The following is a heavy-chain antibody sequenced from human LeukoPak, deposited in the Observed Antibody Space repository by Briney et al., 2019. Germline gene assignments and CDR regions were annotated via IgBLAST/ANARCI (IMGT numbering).Heavy chain of an antibody. CDR2: IYSGGNT. CDR1: GFTVSSKY. Sequence: GGSLRLSCAASGFTVSSKYMSWVRQAPGKGLEWVSVIYSGGNTYYADSVKGRFTISRDKTKNTLYLQMNSLRAEDTAVYYCARDFSFDYWGQGTLVTVSS. CDR3: ARDFSFDY. D-gene: IGHD2/OR15-2a*01. V-gene: IGHV3-66*01. J-gene: IGHJ4*02.